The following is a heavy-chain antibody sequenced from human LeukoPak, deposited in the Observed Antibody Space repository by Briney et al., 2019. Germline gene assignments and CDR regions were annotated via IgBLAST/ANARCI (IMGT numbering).Heavy chain of an antibody. CDR1: GDSISRYF. J-gene: IGHJ4*02. CDR3: ATSGGFNSPRHY. CDR2: VCYDGTT. D-gene: IGHD3-16*01. Sequence: SETLSLTCSVSGDSISRYFWAWIRQPPGKGLEWIGYVCYDGTTNYNPSLRNRVAISIDTSKNQFSLKLNSATAADTAVYYCATSGGFNSPRHYWGQGTLVTVSS. V-gene: IGHV4-59*01.